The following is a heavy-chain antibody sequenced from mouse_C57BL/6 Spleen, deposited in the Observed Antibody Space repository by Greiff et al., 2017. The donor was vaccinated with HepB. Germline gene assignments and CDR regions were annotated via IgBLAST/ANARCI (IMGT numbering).Heavy chain of an antibody. CDR1: GFTFTDYY. CDR3: ARSPYYGNYEVY. CDR2: IRNKAIGYTT. D-gene: IGHD2-10*01. J-gene: IGHJ2*01. V-gene: IGHV7-3*01. Sequence: EVMLVESGGGLVQPGGSLSLSCAASGFTFTDYYMSWVRQPPGKALEWLGFIRNKAIGYTTEYSASVKGRFTISRDNSQSILYLQMNALRAEDSATYYGARSPYYGNYEVYWGQGTTLTVSS.